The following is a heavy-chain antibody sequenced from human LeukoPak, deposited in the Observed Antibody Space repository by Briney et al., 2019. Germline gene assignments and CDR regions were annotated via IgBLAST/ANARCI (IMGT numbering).Heavy chain of an antibody. D-gene: IGHD2-2*03. V-gene: IGHV4-4*07. CDR2: IYTSGST. CDR1: DDSITMYY. CDR3: ARTGVLDYLYYFDY. J-gene: IGHJ4*02. Sequence: PSETLSLTCSVSDDSITMYYWSWIRQPAGKGLEWIGRIYTSGSTNYNPSLKSRVTISVDTSKNQFSLKLSSVTAADTAVYYCARTGVLDYLYYFDYWGQGTLVTVSS.